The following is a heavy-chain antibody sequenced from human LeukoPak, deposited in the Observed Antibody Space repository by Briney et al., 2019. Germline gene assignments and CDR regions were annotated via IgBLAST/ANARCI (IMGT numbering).Heavy chain of an antibody. CDR1: GGSISSYY. Sequence: SETLSLTCTVSGGSISSYYWSWIRQPPGKGLEWIGYIYYSGSTNYNPSLKSRVTISVDMSKNQFSLKLSSVTAADTAVYYCARSQGIGYFDYWGQRTLVTVSS. V-gene: IGHV4-59*01. CDR3: ARSQGIGYFDY. D-gene: IGHD2-21*01. J-gene: IGHJ4*02. CDR2: IYYSGST.